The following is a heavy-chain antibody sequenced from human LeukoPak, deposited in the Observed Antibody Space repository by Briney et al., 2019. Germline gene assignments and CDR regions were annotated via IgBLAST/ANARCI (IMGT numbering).Heavy chain of an antibody. CDR1: GGSFSGYY. CDR2: INHSGST. J-gene: IGHJ5*02. CDR3: AVTSGCSGGSCYSAGWFDP. V-gene: IGHV4-34*01. Sequence: PSETLSLTCAVYGGSFSGYYWSWIRQPPGKGLEWIGEINHSGSTNYNPSLKSRVTIVDTSKNQFSLKLSSVTAADTAVYYCAVTSGCSGGSCYSAGWFDPWGQGTLVTVSS. D-gene: IGHD2-15*01.